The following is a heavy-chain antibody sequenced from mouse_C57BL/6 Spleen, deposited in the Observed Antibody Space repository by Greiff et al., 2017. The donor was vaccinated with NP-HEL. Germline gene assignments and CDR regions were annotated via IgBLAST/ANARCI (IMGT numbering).Heavy chain of an antibody. CDR1: GYTFTDYN. V-gene: IGHV1-18*01. CDR3: ARSHYEGTWFAY. J-gene: IGHJ3*01. CDR2: INPNNGGT. D-gene: IGHD2-4*01. Sequence: EVQLQQSGPELVKPGASVKIPCKASGYTFTDYNMDWVKQSHGKSLEWIGDINPNNGGTIYNQKFKGKATLTVDTSSSTAYMELRSLTSEDTAVYYCARSHYEGTWFAYWGQGTLVTVSA.